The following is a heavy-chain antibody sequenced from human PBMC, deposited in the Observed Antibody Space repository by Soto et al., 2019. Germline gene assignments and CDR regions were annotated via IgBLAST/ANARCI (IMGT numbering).Heavy chain of an antibody. CDR3: ARDWRSAYTSSFDF. V-gene: IGHV3-7*05. Sequence: DVQLVESGGGLVQPGGSLRLSCAASGFTFSTYSMSWARQAPGKGLEWVAMIKADGTEKHYVDSVRGRFTISRDNTENSLYLQMHSLRVEDTAMYFCARDWRSAYTSSFDFWGQGTLVTVS. CDR1: GFTFSTYS. D-gene: IGHD3-3*01. J-gene: IGHJ4*02. CDR2: IKADGTEK.